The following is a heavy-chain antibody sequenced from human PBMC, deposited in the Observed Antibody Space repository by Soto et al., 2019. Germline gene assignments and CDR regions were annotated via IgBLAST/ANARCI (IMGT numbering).Heavy chain of an antibody. J-gene: IGHJ4*02. CDR2: TKSKVDGGTT. Sequence: EVHLVESGGGLVKPGGSLRLSCGASGFTFINAWFSWVRQAPGKGLEWIGRTKSKVDGGTTDFAAPVRGRFTISRDDSKNTLVLQMNSLKTEDTAMYYCTTDGGLGPRPMFDHWGQGTLVTVSA. V-gene: IGHV3-15*01. D-gene: IGHD6-6*01. CDR1: GFTFINAW. CDR3: TTDGGLGPRPMFDH.